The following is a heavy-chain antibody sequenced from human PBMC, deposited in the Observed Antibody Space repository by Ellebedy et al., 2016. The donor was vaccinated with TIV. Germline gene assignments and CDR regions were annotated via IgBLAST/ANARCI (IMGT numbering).Heavy chain of an antibody. CDR1: GGSISSSSYY. CDR2: IYYSGST. V-gene: IGHV4-39*07. CDR3: ARDPRSQAVAGTNY. J-gene: IGHJ4*02. Sequence: SETLSLTXTVSGGSISSSSYYWGWIRQTPGKGLEWIGSIYYSGSTYYNPSPKSRVTISVDTSKNQFSLKLSSVTAADTAVYYCARDPRSQAVAGTNYWGQGTLVTVSS. D-gene: IGHD6-19*01.